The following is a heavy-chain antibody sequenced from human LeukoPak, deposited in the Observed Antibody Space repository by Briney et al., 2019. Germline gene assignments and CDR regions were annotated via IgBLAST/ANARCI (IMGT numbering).Heavy chain of an antibody. J-gene: IGHJ3*02. Sequence: PSETLSLTCAVSGYSISSGYYWGWIRQPPGKGLEWIGSIYHSGSTYYNPSLESRVTISVDTSKNQFSLKLSSVTAADTAVYYCARPLSTTDAFAIWGPGTMVTVSS. CDR2: IYHSGST. V-gene: IGHV4-38-2*01. D-gene: IGHD2-2*01. CDR1: GYSISSGYY. CDR3: ARPLSTTDAFAI.